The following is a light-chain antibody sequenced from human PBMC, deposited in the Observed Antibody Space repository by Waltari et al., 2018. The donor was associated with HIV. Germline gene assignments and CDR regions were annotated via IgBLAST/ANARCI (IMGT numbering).Light chain of an antibody. CDR1: QSVLYSSNNENY. CDR3: QQNYNTPLT. J-gene: IGKJ4*01. V-gene: IGKV4-1*01. CDR2: WAS. Sequence: DIVMTQSPDSLAVSLGERATINCKSSQSVLYSSNNENYLAWYQQKPGQPPKLLIYWASVREAGVTDRFSGSGSGTDFTLTISSLQAEDVAVYYCQQNYNTPLTFGGGTKVEIK.